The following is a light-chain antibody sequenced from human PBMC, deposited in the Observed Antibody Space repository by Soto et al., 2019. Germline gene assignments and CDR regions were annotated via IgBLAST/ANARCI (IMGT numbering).Light chain of an antibody. V-gene: IGLV2-14*01. J-gene: IGLJ2*01. CDR1: SSDVGGYNY. CDR2: NVS. Sequence: QSALTQPASVSGSPGQSITISCTGTSSDVGGYNYVSWYQQHPGKAPKLIIYNVSNRPSGVSNRFSGSKSGNTASLTISGLQAEDEGHYYCSSFTSSNTVLFGGGTKVTGL. CDR3: SSFTSSNTVL.